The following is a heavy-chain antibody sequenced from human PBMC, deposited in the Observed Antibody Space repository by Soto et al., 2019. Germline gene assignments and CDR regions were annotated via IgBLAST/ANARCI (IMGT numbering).Heavy chain of an antibody. CDR1: GFTFRKHA. CDR3: AKGVADRGIDS. V-gene: IGHV3-23*01. J-gene: IGHJ4*02. Sequence: EVQVLESGGALVQPGGSLRLSCAASGFTFRKHAMTWVRRAPGQGLEYVSSITASGSATFYAASVRGRFAISRDNAKSTLYLQMNSLRAEDTALYYCAKGVADRGIDSWGQGTLVTVSS. CDR2: ITASGSAT.